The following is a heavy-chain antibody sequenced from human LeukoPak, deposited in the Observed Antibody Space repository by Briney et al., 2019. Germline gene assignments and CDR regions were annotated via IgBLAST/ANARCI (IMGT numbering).Heavy chain of an antibody. CDR2: IQYDGSNK. J-gene: IGHJ6*03. Sequence: GGSLRLSCAASGFTFSGFGMHWVRQVPDKGLAWVAFIQYDGSNKYYADSVKGRFTISRDNSKNTLYLQMNSLRPEDTAVYYCASRHSKQQPYYYYMDIWGKGTTVTVSS. CDR3: ASRHSKQQPYYYYMDI. CDR1: GFTFSGFG. D-gene: IGHD6-13*01. V-gene: IGHV3-30*02.